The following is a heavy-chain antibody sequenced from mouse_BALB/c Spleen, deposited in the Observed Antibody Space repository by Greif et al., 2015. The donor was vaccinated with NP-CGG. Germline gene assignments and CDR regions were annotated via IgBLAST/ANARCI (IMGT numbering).Heavy chain of an antibody. Sequence: EVKLVESGGGLVKPGGSLKLSCAASGFTFSDYYMYWVRQTPEKRLEWVATISDGGSYTYYPDSVKGRFTISRDNAKNNLYLQMSSLKSEDTAMYYCARDRYGNYCTSFAYWGQGTLVTVSA. CDR3: ARDRYGNYCTSFAY. J-gene: IGHJ3*01. CDR2: ISDGGSYT. V-gene: IGHV5-4*02. CDR1: GFTFSDYY. D-gene: IGHD2-10*02.